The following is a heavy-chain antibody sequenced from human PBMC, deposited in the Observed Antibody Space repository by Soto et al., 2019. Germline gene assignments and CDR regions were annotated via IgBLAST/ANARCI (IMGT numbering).Heavy chain of an antibody. Sequence: GESLKISCKGSGYSFTSYWIGWVRQMPGKGLEWMGIIYPGDSDTRYSPSFQGQVTISADKSISTAYLQWSSLKASDTAMYYCARQVTIFGVGHGMDVWGQGTTVTVSS. CDR1: GYSFTSYW. J-gene: IGHJ6*02. V-gene: IGHV5-51*01. CDR3: ARQVTIFGVGHGMDV. CDR2: IYPGDSDT. D-gene: IGHD3-3*01.